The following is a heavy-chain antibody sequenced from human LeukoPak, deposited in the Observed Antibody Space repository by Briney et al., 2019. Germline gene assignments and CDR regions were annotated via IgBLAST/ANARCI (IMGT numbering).Heavy chain of an antibody. J-gene: IGHJ4*02. D-gene: IGHD6-19*01. CDR3: ARPRDSSGWHHPLDY. CDR1: GYTFTSYG. Sequence: ASVKVSCKASGYTFTSYGISWVRQAPGQGLEWMGWISAYNGNTNYAQKLQGRVTMTTDTSTSTAYMELRSLRSDDTAVYYCARPRDSSGWHHPLDYWGQGTLVTVSS. V-gene: IGHV1-18*01. CDR2: ISAYNGNT.